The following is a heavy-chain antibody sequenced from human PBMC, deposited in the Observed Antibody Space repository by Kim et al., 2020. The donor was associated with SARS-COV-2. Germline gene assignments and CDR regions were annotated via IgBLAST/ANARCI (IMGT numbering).Heavy chain of an antibody. CDR1: GGSISSSSYY. CDR2: IYYSGST. J-gene: IGHJ5*02. CDR3: ARDSRAVAGTRWFDP. Sequence: SETLSLTCTVSGGSISSSSYYWGWIRQPPGKGLEWIGSIYYSGSTYYNPSLKSRVTISVDTSKNQFSLKLSSVTAADTAVYYCARDSRAVAGTRWFDPWG. D-gene: IGHD6-19*01. V-gene: IGHV4-39*07.